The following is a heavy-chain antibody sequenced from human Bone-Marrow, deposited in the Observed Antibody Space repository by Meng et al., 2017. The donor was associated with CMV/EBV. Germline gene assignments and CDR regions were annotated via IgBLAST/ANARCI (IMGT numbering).Heavy chain of an antibody. CDR1: GFTFSSYW. D-gene: IGHD5-12*01. V-gene: IGHV3-20*04. J-gene: IGHJ4*02. CDR2: INWNGGST. CDR3: ARGGWLRFSDY. Sequence: GGSLRLSCAASGFTFSSYWMHWVRQAPGKGLEWVSGINWNGGSTGYADSVKGRFTISRDNAKNSLYLQMNSLRAEDTALYYCARGGWLRFSDYWGQGTLVTVSS.